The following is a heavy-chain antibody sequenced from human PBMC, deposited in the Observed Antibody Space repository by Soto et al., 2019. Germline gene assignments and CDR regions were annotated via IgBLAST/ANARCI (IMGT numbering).Heavy chain of an antibody. V-gene: IGHV4-59*01. CDR2: IYYRDYSGST. CDR3: AREISGYYPAFDH. J-gene: IGHJ4*02. Sequence: SETLSLTCTVSNDSISSFHWSWVRQPPGKGLEWIGFIYYRDYSGSTSYNPSLKSRVTISVDTSKNQFSLKLTSVTAADTAVYYCAREISGYYPAFDHWGQGSLVTVSS. CDR1: NDSISSFH. D-gene: IGHD3-3*01.